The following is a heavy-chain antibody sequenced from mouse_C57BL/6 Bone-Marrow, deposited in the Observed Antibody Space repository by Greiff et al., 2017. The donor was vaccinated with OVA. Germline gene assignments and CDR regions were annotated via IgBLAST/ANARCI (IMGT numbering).Heavy chain of an antibody. J-gene: IGHJ1*03. Sequence: VQLQQSGAELARPGASVKMSCKASGYTFTSYTMHWVKQRPGQGLEWIGYINPSSGDTKYNQKFKDKATLTADKSSSTAYMQLSSLTSEDSAVYYCARGITTVVATEWYFDGWGTGTTVTVSS. CDR2: INPSSGDT. CDR1: GYTFTSYT. CDR3: ARGITTVVATEWYFDG. V-gene: IGHV1-4*01. D-gene: IGHD1-1*01.